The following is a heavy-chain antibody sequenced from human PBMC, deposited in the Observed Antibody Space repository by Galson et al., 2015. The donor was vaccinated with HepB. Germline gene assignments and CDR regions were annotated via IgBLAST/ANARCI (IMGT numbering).Heavy chain of an antibody. CDR1: GYTFTSYD. Sequence: SVKVSCKASGYTFTSYDINWVRQATGQGLEWMGWMNPNSGNTGYAQKFQGRVTMTRNTSISTAYMELSSLRSEDTAVYYCARELPRRVQGRSGCSSTSCYKGTPDYWGQGTLVTVSS. CDR2: MNPNSGNT. CDR3: ARELPRRVQGRSGCSSTSCYKGTPDY. V-gene: IGHV1-8*01. J-gene: IGHJ4*02. D-gene: IGHD2-2*02.